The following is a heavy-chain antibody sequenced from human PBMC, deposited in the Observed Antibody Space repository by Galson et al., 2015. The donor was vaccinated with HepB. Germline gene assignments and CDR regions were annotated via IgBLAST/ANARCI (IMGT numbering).Heavy chain of an antibody. V-gene: IGHV3-7*01. CDR3: ARSQWLRYDAFDV. Sequence: SLRLSCAASGFTFSNYRMSWVRQAPGKGLEWVTNIKQDGSEIYYLDSVKGRFTFSRDNGKNSLFLQMNSLRAEDTAVYYCARSQWLRYDAFDVWGQGTMVTVSS. CDR1: GFTFSNYR. CDR2: IKQDGSEI. D-gene: IGHD5-12*01. J-gene: IGHJ3*01.